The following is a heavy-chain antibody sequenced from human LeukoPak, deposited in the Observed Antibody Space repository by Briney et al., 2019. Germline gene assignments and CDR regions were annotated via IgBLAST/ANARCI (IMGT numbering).Heavy chain of an antibody. CDR3: TRDLGGYSSGWYTY. D-gene: IGHD6-19*01. CDR2: IRSKAYGGTT. CDR1: GFTFSSYA. J-gene: IGHJ4*02. V-gene: IGHV3-49*04. Sequence: PGGSLRLSCAASGFTFSSYAMSWVRQAPGKGLEWVGFIRSKAYGGTTEYAASVKGRFTISRDGSKSIAYLQMNSLKTEDTAVYYCTRDLGGYSSGWYTYWGQGTLVTVSS.